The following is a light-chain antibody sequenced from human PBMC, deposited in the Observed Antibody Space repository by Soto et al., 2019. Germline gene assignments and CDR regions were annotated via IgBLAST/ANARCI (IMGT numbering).Light chain of an antibody. CDR2: GAS. V-gene: IGKV1-39*01. CDR3: QQSSSTPIT. J-gene: IGKJ5*01. CDR1: QSISNY. Sequence: DIQMTQSPSSLSASVGDRVTITCRASQSISNYLNWYQQKPGKAPKVLIYGASSLQSGVPSRFSGSGSGTDFTLTISSLQPEDFATYYCQQSSSTPITFGQGTRLEIK.